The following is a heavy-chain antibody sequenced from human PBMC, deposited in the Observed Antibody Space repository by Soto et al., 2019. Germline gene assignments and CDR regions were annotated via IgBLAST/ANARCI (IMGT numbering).Heavy chain of an antibody. CDR3: AKDQSSTIAGRRGFDY. Sequence: GGSLRLSCAASGFTFNSFAMSWVRQAPGKGLEWVSGITGSGGSIYYADSVKGRFTISRDNSMSTLYLQMNSLRAKDTAVYYCAKDQSSTIAGRRGFDYWGQGALVTVSS. J-gene: IGHJ4*02. D-gene: IGHD6-6*01. CDR1: GFTFNSFA. V-gene: IGHV3-23*01. CDR2: ITGSGGSI.